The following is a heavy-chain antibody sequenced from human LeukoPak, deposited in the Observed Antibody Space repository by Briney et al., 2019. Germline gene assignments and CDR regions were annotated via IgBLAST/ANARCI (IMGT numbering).Heavy chain of an antibody. D-gene: IGHD3-10*01. CDR2: INHSGST. CDR1: GGSFSGCY. J-gene: IGHJ6*02. CDR3: ARGGPLSGSGAYYYYGMDV. V-gene: IGHV4-34*01. Sequence: SETLSLTCAVYGGSFSGCYWSWIRQPPGKGLEWIGEINHSGSTNYNPSLKSRVAISVDTSKNQFSLKLSSVTAADTAVYYCARGGPLSGSGAYYYYGMDVWGQGTTVTVSS.